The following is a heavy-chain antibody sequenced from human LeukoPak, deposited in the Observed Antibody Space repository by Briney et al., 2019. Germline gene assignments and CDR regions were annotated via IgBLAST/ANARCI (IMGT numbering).Heavy chain of an antibody. V-gene: IGHV4-59*02. CDR1: GGSVSSYY. D-gene: IGHD5-12*01. CDR2: IHNSGST. J-gene: IGHJ3*02. CDR3: ARYTPKKMLNGLRTFDI. Sequence: SETLSLTCSVSGGSVSSYYWSWIRQSPGKGLEWIGYIHNSGSTNYNPSLKSRVTISEDTTKNQFSLNLTSVTAADTAVYYCARYTPKKMLNGLRTFDIWGQGTMVTVSS.